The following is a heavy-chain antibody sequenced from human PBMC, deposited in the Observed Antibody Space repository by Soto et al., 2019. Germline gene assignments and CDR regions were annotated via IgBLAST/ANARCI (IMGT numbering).Heavy chain of an antibody. J-gene: IGHJ5*02. CDR3: AKGSSWYNWFDP. Sequence: SETLSLTCAVSGGSISSVNWWSWVRQPPGKGLEWIGEIYHSGSTNYNPSLKSRVTISVDKSKNQFSLKLSSVTAADTAVYYCAKGSSWYNWFDPWGQGTLVTVSS. CDR2: IYHSGST. D-gene: IGHD6-13*01. V-gene: IGHV4-4*02. CDR1: GGSISSVNW.